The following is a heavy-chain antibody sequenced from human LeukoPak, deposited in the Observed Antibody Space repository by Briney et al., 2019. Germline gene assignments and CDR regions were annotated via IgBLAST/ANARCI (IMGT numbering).Heavy chain of an antibody. CDR2: IIPIFGTA. CDR3: ANLPTHVSPYDY. J-gene: IGHJ4*02. V-gene: IGHV1-69*01. Sequence: SVKVSYKASGGTFSSYAISWVRQAPGQGLEWVGGIIPIFGTANYAQKFQGRVTITADESTSTAYMELSSLRSEDTAVYYCANLPTHVSPYDYWGQGTLVTVSS. CDR1: GGTFSSYA.